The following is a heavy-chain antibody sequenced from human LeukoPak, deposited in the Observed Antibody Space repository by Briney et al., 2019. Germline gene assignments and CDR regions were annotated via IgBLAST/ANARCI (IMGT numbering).Heavy chain of an antibody. V-gene: IGHV3-7*01. CDR1: GFTFSNYW. CDR3: VRDGGVSGYDLLDY. D-gene: IGHD5-12*01. Sequence: GGSLRLSCAARGFTFSNYWLTWVRQAPGKGLEWVAHINQDGSEEHYMDSAEARFTISRDNAKNSLSLQMNSLRAEDTAVYYCVRDGGVSGYDLLDYWGQGTFVTVSS. CDR2: INQDGSEE. J-gene: IGHJ4*02.